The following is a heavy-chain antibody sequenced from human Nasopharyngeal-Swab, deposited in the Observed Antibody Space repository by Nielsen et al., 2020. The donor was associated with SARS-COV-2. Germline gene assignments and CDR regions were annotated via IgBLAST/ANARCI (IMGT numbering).Heavy chain of an antibody. V-gene: IGHV3-21*01. J-gene: IGHJ4*02. Sequence: WIRQPPGKGLEWVSSISSRSNYIYDADSVKGRFTISRDNARKSLYLQMNSLRAEDTAVYYCARESGGWQPYFDSWGQGTLVTVSS. CDR3: ARESGGWQPYFDS. CDR2: ISSRSNYI. D-gene: IGHD6-19*01.